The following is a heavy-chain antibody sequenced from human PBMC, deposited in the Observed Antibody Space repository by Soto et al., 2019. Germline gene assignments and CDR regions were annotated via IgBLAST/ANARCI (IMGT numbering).Heavy chain of an antibody. J-gene: IGHJ6*02. Sequence: KPSETLSLTCTVSGGSISSTSYYWAWVRQPPGKGLEWIGSIYYTGATYYNPSLKSRVTISVDTSQNQFSLKLSSVTAADTAVYYCARKGAGTGYYYYYGMDVWGQGTTVTVSS. CDR3: ARKGAGTGYYYYYGMDV. D-gene: IGHD6-13*01. CDR2: IYYTGAT. V-gene: IGHV4-39*07. CDR1: GGSISSTSYY.